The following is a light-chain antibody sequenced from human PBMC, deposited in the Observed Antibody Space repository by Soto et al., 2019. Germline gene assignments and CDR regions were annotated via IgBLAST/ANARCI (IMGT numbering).Light chain of an antibody. CDR2: DAS. CDR3: QQYNSYPYT. J-gene: IGKJ2*01. CDR1: QSIRTW. Sequence: DIPMTQSPSTVSASVGDGVTITCRASQSIRTWLAWYQQKPGNPPKLLIYDASTLESGVSSGFSGSGSGTEFTLTSSGLQPDDVATYYGQQYNSYPYTFGQGTKLEIK. V-gene: IGKV1-5*01.